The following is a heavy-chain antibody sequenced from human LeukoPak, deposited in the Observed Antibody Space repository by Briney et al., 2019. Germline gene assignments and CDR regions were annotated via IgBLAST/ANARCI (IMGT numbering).Heavy chain of an antibody. V-gene: IGHV4-39*07. CDR3: ARRPTGSLPNAPKKRYYYYYMDV. CDR2: INHSGST. CDR1: GGSISSSSYY. J-gene: IGHJ6*03. D-gene: IGHD1-14*01. Sequence: SETLSLTCTVSGGSISSSSYYWGWIRQPPGKGLEWIGEINHSGSTNYNPSLKSRVTISVDTSKNQFSLKLSSVTAADTAVYYCARRPTGSLPNAPKKRYYYYYMDVWGKGTTVTISS.